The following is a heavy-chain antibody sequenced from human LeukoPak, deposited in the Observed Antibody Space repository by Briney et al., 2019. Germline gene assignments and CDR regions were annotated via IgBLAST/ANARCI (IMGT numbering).Heavy chain of an antibody. V-gene: IGHV4-30-4*08. CDR1: GGSISSGDYY. CDR3: ARERWLHRDFDY. Sequence: SQTLSLTCTVSGGSISSGDYYWSWIRQPPGKGLEWIGYIYYSGSTYYNPSLKSRVTISVDTSKNQFSLKLSSVTAADTAVYYCARERWLHRDFDYWGQGTLVTVSS. CDR2: IYYSGST. J-gene: IGHJ4*02. D-gene: IGHD5-24*01.